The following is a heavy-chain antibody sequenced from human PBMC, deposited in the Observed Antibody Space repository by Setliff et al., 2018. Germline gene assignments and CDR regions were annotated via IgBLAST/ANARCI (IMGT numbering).Heavy chain of an antibody. D-gene: IGHD1-26*01. CDR2: IYASGNT. V-gene: IGHV4-4*07. CDR3: AGGPTMGATYFDS. J-gene: IGHJ4*02. Sequence: TSETLSLTCTVSGDSISPYYWNWIRQPAGKELEWIGRIYASGNTLYNPSLKSRLTMSVDTSKNQFSLKLNSVTAADTAVYYCAGGPTMGATYFDSWGQGTLVTVSS. CDR1: GDSISPYY.